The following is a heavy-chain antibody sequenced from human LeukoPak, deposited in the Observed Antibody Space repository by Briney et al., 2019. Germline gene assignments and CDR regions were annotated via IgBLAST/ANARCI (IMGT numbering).Heavy chain of an antibody. V-gene: IGHV1-18*01. J-gene: IGHJ3*02. CDR3: ARGWLFGVVITNHDAFDI. CDR2: VSAYNGNT. CDR1: GYTFTSYG. D-gene: IGHD3-3*01. Sequence: ASETLSRNSSGYTFTSYGISWVRKPPGQGQGRVWIVSAYNGNTNYAQKLQGRVTMTTDTSTSTAYMELRSLRSDDTAVYYCARGWLFGVVITNHDAFDIWGQGTMVTVSS.